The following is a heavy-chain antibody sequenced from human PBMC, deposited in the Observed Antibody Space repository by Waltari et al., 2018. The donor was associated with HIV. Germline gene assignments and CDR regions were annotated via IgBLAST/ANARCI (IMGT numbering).Heavy chain of an antibody. CDR3: ASIAYCGGDCYPRGMDV. D-gene: IGHD2-21*02. V-gene: IGHV3-66*01. Sequence: EVQLVESGGGLVQPGGSLRLSCAASGFTVSSNYMSWVRQAPGKGRELVSFIYGVVSTYYADSGKGRFTISRDNSKNTLYLQMNSLRAEDTAVYYCASIAYCGGDCYPRGMDVWGQGTTVTVSS. CDR1: GFTVSSNY. CDR2: IYGVVST. J-gene: IGHJ6*02.